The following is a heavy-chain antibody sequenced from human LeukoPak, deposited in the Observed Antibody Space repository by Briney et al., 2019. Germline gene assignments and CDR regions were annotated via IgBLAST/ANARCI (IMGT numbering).Heavy chain of an antibody. J-gene: IGHJ1*01. CDR3: AYALGYCSSTSCPGAEYFQH. V-gene: IGHV1-69*13. Sequence: ASVKVSCKASGGTFSSYAISWVRQAPGQGLEWMGGIIPIFGTANYAQKFQGRVTITADESTSTAYMELSSLRSEDTAVYYCAYALGYCSSTSCPGAEYFQHWGQGTLVTVSS. CDR2: IIPIFGTA. D-gene: IGHD2-2*01. CDR1: GGTFSSYA.